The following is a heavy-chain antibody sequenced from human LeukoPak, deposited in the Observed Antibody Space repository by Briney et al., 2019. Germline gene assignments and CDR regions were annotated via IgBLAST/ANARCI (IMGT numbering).Heavy chain of an antibody. CDR1: GGSISSYY. J-gene: IGHJ6*03. CDR2: IYYSGST. D-gene: IGHD5-12*01. CDR3: ARDGYRVTGYYYYMDV. Sequence: KSSETLSLTCTVPGGSISSYYWSWIRQPPGKGLEWIGYIYYSGSTNYNPSLKSRVTISVDTSKNQFSLKLSSVTAADTAVYYCARDGYRVTGYYYYMDVWGKGTTVTVSS. V-gene: IGHV4-59*12.